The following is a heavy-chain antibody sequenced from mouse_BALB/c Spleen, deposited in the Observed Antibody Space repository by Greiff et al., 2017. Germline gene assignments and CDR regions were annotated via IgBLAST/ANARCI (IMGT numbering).Heavy chain of an antibody. CDR3: ALYYDNPMDY. D-gene: IGHD2-1*01. CDR1: GFNIKDTY. Sequence: VHVKQSGAELVKPGASVKLSCTASGFNIKDTYMHWVKQRPEQGLEWIGRIDPANGNTKYDPKFQGKATITADTSSNTAYLQLSSLTSEDTAVYYCALYYDNPMDYWGQGTSVTVSS. V-gene: IGHV14-3*02. CDR2: IDPANGNT. J-gene: IGHJ4*01.